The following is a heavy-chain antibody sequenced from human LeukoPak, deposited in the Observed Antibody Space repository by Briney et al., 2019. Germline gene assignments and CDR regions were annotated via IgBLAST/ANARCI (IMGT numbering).Heavy chain of an antibody. CDR3: ARVPCSSTSCYFVPDNWFDP. V-gene: IGHV1-8*01. Sequence: ASVRVSCKASGYTFTSYDINWVRQATGQGLEWMGWMNPNSGNTGYAQKFQGRVTMTRNTSISTAYMELSSLRSEDTAVYYCARVPCSSTSCYFVPDNWFDPWGQGTLVTVSS. CDR2: MNPNSGNT. D-gene: IGHD2-2*01. CDR1: GYTFTSYD. J-gene: IGHJ5*02.